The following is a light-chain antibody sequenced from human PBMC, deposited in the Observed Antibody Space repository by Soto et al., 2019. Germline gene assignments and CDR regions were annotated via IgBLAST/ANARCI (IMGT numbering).Light chain of an antibody. J-gene: IGKJ1*01. Sequence: DIQMTQSPSTLSASVVDRVTITCRASQSIRSWLAWYQQKPVKAPKLLIYDASSLESGVPSRFSGSGSGTEFTLTISSLQPDDFATYYCQQYNSYSGTFGQGTKVDIK. CDR3: QQYNSYSGT. CDR1: QSIRSW. CDR2: DAS. V-gene: IGKV1-5*01.